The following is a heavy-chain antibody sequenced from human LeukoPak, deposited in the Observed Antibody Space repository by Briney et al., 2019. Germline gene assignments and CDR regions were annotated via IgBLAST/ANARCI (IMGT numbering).Heavy chain of an antibody. J-gene: IGHJ5*02. CDR3: ARGPGYESTGYIHHFDP. V-gene: IGHV4-59*01. CDR2: IYDSGRT. Sequence: SETLSLTCAVSGGPISGYSWNWIRQPPGKGLEWIGYIYDSGRTNSNPSVKSRVTISVDTSKNQFSLKLNSVTAADTAVYYCARGPGYESTGYIHHFDPWGQGTLVTVSS. D-gene: IGHD3-22*01. CDR1: GGPISGYS.